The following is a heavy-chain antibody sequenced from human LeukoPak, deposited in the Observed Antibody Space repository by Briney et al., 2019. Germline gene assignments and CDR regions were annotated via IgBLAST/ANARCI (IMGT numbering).Heavy chain of an antibody. V-gene: IGHV4-59*01. CDR3: ARLLDLYCSSTSCYRDYYYGMDV. CDR1: GGSISSYY. J-gene: IGHJ6*04. Sequence: SETLSLTCTVSGGSISSYYWSWIRQPPGKGLEWIGYIYYSGSTNYNPSLKSRVTISVDTSKNQFSLKLSSVTAADTAVYYCARLLDLYCSSTSCYRDYYYGMDVWGKGTTVTVSS. D-gene: IGHD2-2*01. CDR2: IYYSGST.